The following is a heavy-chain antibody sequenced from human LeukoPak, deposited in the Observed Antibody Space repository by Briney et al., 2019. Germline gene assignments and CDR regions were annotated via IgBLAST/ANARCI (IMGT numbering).Heavy chain of an antibody. D-gene: IGHD2-15*01. Sequence: GGSLRLSCAASGFTFSSYWMSWVRQAPGKGLEWVANIKQDGNEKYYVDSVKGRFTITRDNAKNSLYLQMNSLRAEDTAVYYCARPSRYCSGGNCYYYYYYMDVWGKGTTVTVSS. CDR3: ARPSRYCSGGNCYYYYYYMDV. CDR2: IKQDGNEK. J-gene: IGHJ6*03. V-gene: IGHV3-7*01. CDR1: GFTFSSYW.